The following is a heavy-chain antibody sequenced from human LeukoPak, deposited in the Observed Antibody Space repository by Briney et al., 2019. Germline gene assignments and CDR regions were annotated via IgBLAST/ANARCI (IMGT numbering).Heavy chain of an antibody. Sequence: ASVKVSCKASGYTFTGYYMHWVRQAPGQGLEWMGWINPNSGGTNYAQKFQGRVTMTRDTSISTAYMELSRLRSDDTAVYYCARIARDYDFWSDISGPRRGANFDYWGQGTLVTVSS. V-gene: IGHV1-2*02. J-gene: IGHJ4*02. D-gene: IGHD3-3*01. CDR1: GYTFTGYY. CDR2: INPNSGGT. CDR3: ARIARDYDFWSDISGPRRGANFDY.